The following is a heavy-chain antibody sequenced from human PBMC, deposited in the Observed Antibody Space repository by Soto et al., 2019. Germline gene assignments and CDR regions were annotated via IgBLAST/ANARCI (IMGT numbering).Heavy chain of an antibody. CDR3: ATIFSGSDSNWFDP. Sequence: ASVKVSCKVSGYTLTELSMHWVRQAPGKGLEWMGGFDPEDGETIYAQKFQGRVTMTEDTSTDTAYMELSSLRSEDTAVYYCATIFSGSDSNWFDPWGQGTLVTVSS. V-gene: IGHV1-24*01. D-gene: IGHD1-26*01. J-gene: IGHJ5*02. CDR1: GYTLTELS. CDR2: FDPEDGET.